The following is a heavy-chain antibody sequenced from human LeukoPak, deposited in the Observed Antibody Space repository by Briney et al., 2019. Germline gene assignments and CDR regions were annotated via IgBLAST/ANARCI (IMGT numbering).Heavy chain of an antibody. CDR2: VHLSGTS. CDR3: ARESGAFSPFGF. CDR1: GGSILTTNW. J-gene: IGHJ4*02. D-gene: IGHD1-26*01. Sequence: PSGTLSLTCAVSGGSILTTNWWSWVRQPPGKGLEWFGEVHLSGTSNYNPSLKSRVSMSIDKSKNQLSLKLTSVTAADTAMYYCARESGAFSPFGFWGQGTLVTVSS. V-gene: IGHV4-4*02.